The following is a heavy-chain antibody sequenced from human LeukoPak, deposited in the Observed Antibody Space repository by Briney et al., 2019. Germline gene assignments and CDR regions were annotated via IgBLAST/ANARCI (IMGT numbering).Heavy chain of an antibody. D-gene: IGHD4-17*01. CDR2: ISSGRTYI. V-gene: IGHV3-21*01. Sequence: GGSLRLSCAGSGFTFSSYSMNWVRQAPGKGLEWVSSISSGRTYIYYADSVKGRFTISRDNAQNSLYLQMNSLRAEDTAVYYCARDPRGATVTSLKIDYWGQGALVTVSS. CDR3: ARDPRGATVTSLKIDY. J-gene: IGHJ4*02. CDR1: GFTFSSYS.